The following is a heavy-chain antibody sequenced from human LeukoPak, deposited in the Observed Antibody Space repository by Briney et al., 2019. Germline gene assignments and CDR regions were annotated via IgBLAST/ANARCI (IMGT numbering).Heavy chain of an antibody. CDR2: ISGSGGDT. V-gene: IGHV3-23*01. D-gene: IGHD3-22*01. CDR3: ARDLWNFYDDSGYNRDFDS. J-gene: IGHJ5*01. Sequence: GGSLRLSCAASGFTFSSYAMNWVRQAPGKGLEWVSISGSGGDTYYADSVKGRFTISRDNSKNTLYLQMNSLRAEDTAVYYCARDLWNFYDDSGYNRDFDSWGQGTLVTVSS. CDR1: GFTFSSYA.